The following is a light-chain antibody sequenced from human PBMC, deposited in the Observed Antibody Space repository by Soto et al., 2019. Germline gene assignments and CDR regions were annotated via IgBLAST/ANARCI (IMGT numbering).Light chain of an antibody. Sequence: EVLMTQSPATLSVSPGARATLSCRASQSVSSNLAWYQQKPGQAPRLLIYGASTRAPGIPDRFSGSGSGTEFTLTISSLQSEDLAVFFCQQYDTWPPAFGQGTKVEIK. CDR3: QQYDTWPPA. J-gene: IGKJ2*01. CDR1: QSVSSN. V-gene: IGKV3-15*01. CDR2: GAS.